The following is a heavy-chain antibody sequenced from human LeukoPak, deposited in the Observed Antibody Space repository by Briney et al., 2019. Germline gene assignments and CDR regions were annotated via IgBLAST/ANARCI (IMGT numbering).Heavy chain of an antibody. CDR2: MSADGSST. D-gene: IGHD3-22*01. V-gene: IGHV3-74*01. CDR3: ARDMRQASGSSGYLFDY. J-gene: IGHJ4*02. CDR1: GFTFNSYW. Sequence: PGGSLRHSCAASGFTFNSYWMHWVRQAPGKGLVWVSRMSADGSSTTYADSVKGRFTISRDNAKNTLYLQMNGLRAEDTAVYYCARDMRQASGSSGYLFDYWGQGTLVTVSS.